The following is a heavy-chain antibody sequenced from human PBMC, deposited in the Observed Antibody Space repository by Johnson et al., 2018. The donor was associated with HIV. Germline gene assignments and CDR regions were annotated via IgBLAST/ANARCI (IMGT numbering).Heavy chain of an antibody. CDR3: ARAPQTYNWNYMMAFDM. J-gene: IGHJ3*02. Sequence: VQLVESGGGLVQPGGSLRLSCAASGFTFSSYAMSWVRQAPGKGLEWVSVIYSGGSTYYADSVKGRFTISRDISKNTLDLQMNSRRAEDTAVYYCARAPQTYNWNYMMAFDMWGQGTMVTVSP. CDR2: IYSGGST. V-gene: IGHV3-23*03. D-gene: IGHD1-7*01. CDR1: GFTFSSYA.